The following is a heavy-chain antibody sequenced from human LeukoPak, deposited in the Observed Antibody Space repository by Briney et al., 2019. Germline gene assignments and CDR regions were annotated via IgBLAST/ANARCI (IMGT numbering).Heavy chain of an antibody. CDR2: IRFDGTTE. V-gene: IGHV3-30*02. J-gene: IGHJ4*02. CDR1: GFTLTDYN. CDR3: ARGAAVALEL. Sequence: GGSLRLSCGASGFTLTDYNMRSVRQAPGKGLEYVAFIRFDGTTEYYTDSVKGRFTMSRDKSKNTLYLQMNSLRGEDTAVYYCARGAAVALELWGQGTLVTVSS. D-gene: IGHD6-19*01.